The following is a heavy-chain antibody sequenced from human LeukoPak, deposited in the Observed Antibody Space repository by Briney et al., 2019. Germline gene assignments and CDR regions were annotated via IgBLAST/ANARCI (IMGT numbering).Heavy chain of an antibody. CDR3: AKSSLVTTPLYYFDY. Sequence: GSLRLSCAASGFTFSTYAISWVRQAPGKGLEWVSVVGGSGGSTYYADSVKGRFTISRDNSKNTLYLQMNSLRAEDTAVYYCAKSSLVTTPLYYFDYWGQGTLVTVSS. J-gene: IGHJ4*02. CDR1: GFTFSTYA. V-gene: IGHV3-23*01. D-gene: IGHD4-17*01. CDR2: VGGSGGST.